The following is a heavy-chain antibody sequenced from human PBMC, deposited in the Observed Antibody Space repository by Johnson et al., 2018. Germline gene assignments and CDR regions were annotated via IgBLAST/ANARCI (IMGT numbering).Heavy chain of an antibody. J-gene: IGHJ4*02. CDR2: IGYDGSNR. D-gene: IGHD5-12*01. CDR3: ARDRAAVATNVDY. CDR1: GFTFNSHG. Sequence: QVQLVESGGGVVLPGRSLRLSCAASGFTFNSHGMHWVRQAPGKGMAWGALIGYDGSNRYYADSVKGRINIYRDNSKNTLYLQMTSLRVEDTAGYFCARDRAAVATNVDYWGEGTLVPVSS. V-gene: IGHV3-33*01.